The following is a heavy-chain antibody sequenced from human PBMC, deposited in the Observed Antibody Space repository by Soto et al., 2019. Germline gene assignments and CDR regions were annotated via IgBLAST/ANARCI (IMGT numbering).Heavy chain of an antibody. CDR1: GFTFSNYG. J-gene: IGHJ4*02. CDR2: TRHDGTNK. V-gene: IGHV3-33*01. CDR3: ARDLSGPLDY. Sequence: PGGSLRLSCATSGFTFSNYGMHWVRLAPGKGLEWVAVTRHDGTNKYYADSVKGRCTISRDNSKNTVHLQMNSLRGEDTAAYYCARDLSGPLDYWGQGTLVTVSS.